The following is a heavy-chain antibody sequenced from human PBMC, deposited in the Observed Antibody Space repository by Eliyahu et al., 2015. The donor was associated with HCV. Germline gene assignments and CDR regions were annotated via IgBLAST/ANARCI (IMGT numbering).Heavy chain of an antibody. J-gene: IGHJ5*02. D-gene: IGHD3-3*01. CDR1: GGSISSDGYY. V-gene: IGHV4-61*02. CDR2: LYTSGST. Sequence: QVQLQESGPGLVKPSXTLSLTCTVSGGSISSDGYYWSWIRQPAGKGLEWIGRLYTSGSTNYNPSLRSRVTISVDPSKNQFSLRLSSVTAADTAFYYCAREGPYYDGWFDPWGQGTLVTVSS. CDR3: AREGPYYDGWFDP.